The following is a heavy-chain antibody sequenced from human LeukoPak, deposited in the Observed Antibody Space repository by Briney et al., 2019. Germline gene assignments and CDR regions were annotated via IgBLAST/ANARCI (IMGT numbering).Heavy chain of an antibody. CDR1: GGSISSGSYY. D-gene: IGHD6-6*01. CDR2: IYTSGST. Sequence: PSETLSLTCTVSGGSISSGSYYWSWIRQPAGKGLEWIGRIYTSGSTNYNPSLKSRVTISVDTSKNQFSLKLSSVTAADTAVYYCARVRGKNEAARREFDYWGQGTLVTVSS. CDR3: ARVRGKNEAARREFDY. V-gene: IGHV4-61*02. J-gene: IGHJ4*02.